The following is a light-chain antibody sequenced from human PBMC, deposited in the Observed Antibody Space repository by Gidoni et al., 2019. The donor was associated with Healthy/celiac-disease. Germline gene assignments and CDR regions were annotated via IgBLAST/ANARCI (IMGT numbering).Light chain of an antibody. CDR2: AAS. J-gene: IGKJ4*02. CDR1: QSISNS. V-gene: IGKV1-NL1*01. CDR3: QQYYSTPLT. Sequence: DIQMTQSPSSLSASVGDRVTITCRASQSISNSLAWYQQKPGKDPKLLLYAASRLESGVTSRFSGSGSGTDYTLTISSLQPEDFATYYCQQYYSTPLTFGGGTKVEIK.